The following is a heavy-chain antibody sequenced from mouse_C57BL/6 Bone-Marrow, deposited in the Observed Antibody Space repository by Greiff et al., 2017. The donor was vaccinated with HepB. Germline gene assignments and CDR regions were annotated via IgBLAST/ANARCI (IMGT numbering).Heavy chain of an antibody. V-gene: IGHV5-6*01. J-gene: IGHJ2*01. D-gene: IGHD2-14*01. CDR2: INTGGTYT. Sequence: EVKLVESGGDLVKPGGSLKLSCVASGFTFSTSGMSWVRQTPDKRLEWVATINTGGTYTYYPESVKGRFTISKDTAKNTLFLQMSSLKSEDSAIYFCARDRFDYYFDYWGQGTTLTVTS. CDR3: ARDRFDYYFDY. CDR1: GFTFSTSG.